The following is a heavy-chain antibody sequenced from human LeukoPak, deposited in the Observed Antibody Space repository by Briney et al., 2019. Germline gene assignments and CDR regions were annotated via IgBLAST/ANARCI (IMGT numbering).Heavy chain of an antibody. CDR1: GGSISSHY. CDR3: ARATNWGYYYMDV. J-gene: IGHJ6*03. Sequence: SETLSLTCTVSGGSISSHYWSWIRQPPGKGLEWIGYTYYSGSTNSNPSLKSRVTISVDTSKNQFSLKLSSVTAVDTAVYYCARATNWGYYYMDVWGKGTTVTVSS. CDR2: TYYSGST. D-gene: IGHD3-16*01. V-gene: IGHV4-59*11.